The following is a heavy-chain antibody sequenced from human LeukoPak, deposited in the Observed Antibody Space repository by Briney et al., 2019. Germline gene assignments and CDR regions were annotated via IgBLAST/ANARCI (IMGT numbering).Heavy chain of an antibody. D-gene: IGHD3-10*01. Sequence: GGSLRLSCAASGFTVSSNYMSWVRQAPGKGLEWVSVIYSGGSTYYADSVKGRFTISRDNSKNTLYLQMNSLRAEDTAVYYCATPLLWFGELSTDYWGQGTLVTVSS. CDR1: GFTVSSNY. CDR2: IYSGGST. V-gene: IGHV3-66*01. CDR3: ATPLLWFGELSTDY. J-gene: IGHJ4*02.